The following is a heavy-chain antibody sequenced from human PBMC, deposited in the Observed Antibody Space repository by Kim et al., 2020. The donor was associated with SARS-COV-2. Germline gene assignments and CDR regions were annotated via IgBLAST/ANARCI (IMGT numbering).Heavy chain of an antibody. J-gene: IGHJ4*02. Sequence: SETLSLTCSVSGDSINSGVNFWSWIRQHPRKGLEWIGYINYSGSTYYNPSLKSRTSISVDTSKNQFSLKLTSVSAADTAVYYCARDQRWSWGFDYWGQGILVNVSS. CDR1: GDSINSGVNF. V-gene: IGHV4-31*03. CDR3: ARDQRWSWGFDY. D-gene: IGHD3-10*01. CDR2: INYSGST.